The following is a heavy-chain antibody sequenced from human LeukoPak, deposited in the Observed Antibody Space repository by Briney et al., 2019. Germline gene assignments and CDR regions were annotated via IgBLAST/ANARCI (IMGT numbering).Heavy chain of an antibody. CDR3: ARDRARYYGSGSYSD. V-gene: IGHV1-69*01. CDR1: GGTFSSYA. Sequence: ASVKVSCKASGGTFSSYAISWVRQAPGQGLEWMGGIIPIFGTANYAQKFQGRVTITADESTSTAYMELSSLRSEDTAVYYCARDRARYYGSGSYSDWGQGTLVTVSS. D-gene: IGHD3-10*01. CDR2: IIPIFGTA. J-gene: IGHJ4*02.